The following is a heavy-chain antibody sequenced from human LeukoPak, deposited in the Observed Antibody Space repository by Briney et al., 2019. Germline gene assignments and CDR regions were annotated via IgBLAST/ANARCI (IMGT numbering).Heavy chain of an antibody. CDR2: INHSGCT. J-gene: IGHJ4*02. D-gene: IGHD4-17*01. V-gene: IGHV4-34*01. Sequence: SETLSLTCAVYGGSFSGYYWSWIRQPPGKGLEWIGEINHSGCTNYNPSLKSRVTISVDTSKNQFSLKLSSVTAADTAVYYCARGSHGDYGRRKYFDYWGQGTLVTASS. CDR3: ARGSHGDYGRRKYFDY. CDR1: GGSFSGYY.